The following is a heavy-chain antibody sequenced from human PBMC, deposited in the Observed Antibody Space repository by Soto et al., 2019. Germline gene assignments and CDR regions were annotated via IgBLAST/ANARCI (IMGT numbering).Heavy chain of an antibody. Sequence: QVQLVQSGAEVKKPGASVKVSCKASGYTFTSYDINWVRQATGQGLEWMGWMNPNSGNTGYAQKFQGRVTMTRNTSISTAYMELSSLRSEDTAVYYCARQLTETPSSGFDYYYGMDVWGQGTTVTVSS. CDR3: ARQLTETPSSGFDYYYGMDV. J-gene: IGHJ6*02. CDR2: MNPNSGNT. V-gene: IGHV1-8*01. CDR1: GYTFTSYD. D-gene: IGHD6-19*01.